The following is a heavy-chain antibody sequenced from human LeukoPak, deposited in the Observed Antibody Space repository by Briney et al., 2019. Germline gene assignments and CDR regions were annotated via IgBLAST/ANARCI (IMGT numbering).Heavy chain of an antibody. J-gene: IGHJ4*02. CDR1: GGSFSGYY. CDR2: INHSGST. D-gene: IGHD6-19*01. Sequence: SEPLSLTCAVSGGSFSGYYWSWIRQPPGKGLEWIGEINHSGSTNYNPSLKSRVTISVDTSKNQFSLKLSSVTAADTAVYYCARGVAVALVRYFDYWGQGSLVTVSS. CDR3: ARGVAVALVRYFDY. V-gene: IGHV4-34*01.